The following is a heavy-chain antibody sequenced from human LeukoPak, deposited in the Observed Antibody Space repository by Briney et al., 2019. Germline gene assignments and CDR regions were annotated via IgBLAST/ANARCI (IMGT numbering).Heavy chain of an antibody. Sequence: SETLSLTCTVSGDSISISGYYWSWIRQHPGKGLEWIGYIYYSGSTYYNPSLKSRGSISMDTSKNQFSLKLSSVTAADTAVYFCARAVASRYFDYRGQGTLVTVSS. D-gene: IGHD6-19*01. CDR3: ARAVASRYFDY. CDR1: GDSISISGYY. J-gene: IGHJ4*02. CDR2: IYYSGST. V-gene: IGHV4-31*03.